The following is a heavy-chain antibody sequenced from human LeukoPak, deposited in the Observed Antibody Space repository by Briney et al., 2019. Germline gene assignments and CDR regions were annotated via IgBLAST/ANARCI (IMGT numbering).Heavy chain of an antibody. Sequence: GGSLRLSCAASGFTFSDHYMSWIRQAPGKGLEWVSSISSSSSYIYYADSVKGRFTVSRDNAKNSLYLQMNSLRAEDTAVYYCARARTAMDGFDYWGQGTLVTVSS. CDR3: ARARTAMDGFDY. CDR1: GFTFSDHY. CDR2: ISSSSSYI. D-gene: IGHD5-18*01. J-gene: IGHJ4*02. V-gene: IGHV3-11*06.